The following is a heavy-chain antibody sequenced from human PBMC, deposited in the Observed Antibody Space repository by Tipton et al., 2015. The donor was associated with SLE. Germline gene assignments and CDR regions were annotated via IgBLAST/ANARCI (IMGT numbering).Heavy chain of an antibody. CDR1: GFTFSIYP. CDR2: ISYDGRNK. D-gene: IGHD2-21*01. CDR3: AREGAYCGGDCFDY. Sequence: SLRLSCAASGFTFSIYPMHWVRQAPGKGLEWVAVISYDGRNKYYADSVKGRFTVSRDNSKNTLYVQMNSLRAEDTAVYYCAREGAYCGGDCFDYWGQGTLVTVSS. J-gene: IGHJ4*02. V-gene: IGHV3-30*04.